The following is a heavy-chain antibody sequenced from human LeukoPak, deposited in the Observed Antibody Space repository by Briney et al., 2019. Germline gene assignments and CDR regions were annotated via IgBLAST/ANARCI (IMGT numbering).Heavy chain of an antibody. J-gene: IGHJ4*02. D-gene: IGHD3-22*01. CDR1: GFTFSSYA. Sequence: GGSLRLSCAASGFTFSSYAMSWVRQAPGKGLEWVSAISGSGGSTYYADSVKGRFTISRDNSKNTLYLQMNSLRAEDTAVYYCAKDGLNYDSSGYYSEAYYWGQGTLVTVSS. CDR3: AKDGLNYDSSGYYSEAYY. CDR2: ISGSGGST. V-gene: IGHV3-23*01.